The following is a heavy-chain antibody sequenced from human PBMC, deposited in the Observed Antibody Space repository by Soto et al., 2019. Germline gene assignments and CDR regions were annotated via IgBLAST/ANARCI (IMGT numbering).Heavy chain of an antibody. CDR1: GYSFTSYW. J-gene: IGHJ4*02. CDR3: ARLVTTYYDFWSGYLD. V-gene: IGHV5-51*01. CDR2: IYPGDSDT. D-gene: IGHD3-3*01. Sequence: GESLKISCKGSGYSFTSYWIGWVRQMPGKGLEWMGIIYPGDSDTRYSPSFQGQVTISADKSISTDYLQWSSLKASDTAMYYCARLVTTYYDFWSGYLDWGQGTLVTVSS.